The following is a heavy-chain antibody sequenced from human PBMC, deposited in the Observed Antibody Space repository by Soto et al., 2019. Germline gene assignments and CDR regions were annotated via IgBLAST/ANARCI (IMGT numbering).Heavy chain of an antibody. CDR2: ISAYNGNT. J-gene: IGHJ6*02. CDR3: ARGRETRYDFWSGYQDYGMDV. Sequence: ASVKVSCTASGYTFTSYGISWVRQAPGQGLEWMGWISAYNGNTNYAQKLQGRVTMTTDTSTSTAYMELRSLRSDGTAVYYCARGRETRYDFWSGYQDYGMDVWGQGTTVTVSS. CDR1: GYTFTSYG. V-gene: IGHV1-18*01. D-gene: IGHD3-3*01.